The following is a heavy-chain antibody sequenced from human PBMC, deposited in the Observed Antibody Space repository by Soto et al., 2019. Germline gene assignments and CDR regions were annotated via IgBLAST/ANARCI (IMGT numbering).Heavy chain of an antibody. V-gene: IGHV1-2*02. Sequence: QVELVQSGTEVKKPGASVKVSCEASSFTFIDFYIHWLRQAPGQGLEWMGGINAKNGGTRYAEKFQDRVTLTRDRSVRTAYLELQRLRSDDTAVYYCARSHCTDGICYTEVIPSWGQGTLVTVS. CDR2: INAKNGGT. CDR3: ARSHCTDGICYTEVIPS. CDR1: SFTFIDFY. J-gene: IGHJ4*02. D-gene: IGHD2-8*01.